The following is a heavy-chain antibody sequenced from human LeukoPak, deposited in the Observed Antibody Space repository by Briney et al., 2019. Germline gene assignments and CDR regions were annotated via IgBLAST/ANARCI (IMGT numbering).Heavy chain of an antibody. CDR2: INHSGST. CDR1: GGSFSGYY. CDR3: ARHVGGRARQLWSHNWFDP. D-gene: IGHD5-18*01. V-gene: IGHV4-34*01. Sequence: NTSETLSLTCAAYGGSFSGYYWSWIRQPPGKGLEWIGEINHSGSTNYNPSLHSRVTMSVDTSTNQISLKMTSVTAADTAVYYCARHVGGRARQLWSHNWFDPWGQGTLVTVSS. J-gene: IGHJ5*02.